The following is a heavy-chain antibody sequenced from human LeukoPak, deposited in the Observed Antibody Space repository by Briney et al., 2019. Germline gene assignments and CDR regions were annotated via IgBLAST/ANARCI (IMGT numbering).Heavy chain of an antibody. CDR2: MKPNSGNT. CDR1: GYTFTSYD. CDR3: ARAHDWFDP. V-gene: IGHV1-8*01. Sequence: GASVKVSRKASGYTFTSYDINWVRQPTGHGLEWMGWMKPNSGNTGYAQKFQGRVTMTRNTSIRTAYMELSSLRSEDTAVYYCARAHDWFDPWGQGTLVTVSS. J-gene: IGHJ5*02.